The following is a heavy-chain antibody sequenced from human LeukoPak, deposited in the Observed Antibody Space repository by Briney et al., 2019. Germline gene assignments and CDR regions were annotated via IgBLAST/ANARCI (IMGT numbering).Heavy chain of an antibody. J-gene: IGHJ4*02. Sequence: SETLSLTCTVSGGSISSYYWSWIWQPPGKGLEWIGYIYYSGSTNYNPSLKSRVTISVDTSKNQFSLKLSSVTAADTAVYYCARATSKSGYYHYWGQGTLVTVSS. V-gene: IGHV4-59*01. CDR2: IYYSGST. D-gene: IGHD3-22*01. CDR3: ARATSKSGYYHY. CDR1: GGSISSYY.